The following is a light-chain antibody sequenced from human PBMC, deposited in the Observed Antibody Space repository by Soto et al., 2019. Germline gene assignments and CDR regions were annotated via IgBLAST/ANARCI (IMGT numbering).Light chain of an antibody. CDR3: QVWDSREV. Sequence: SYELTQPPSVSVAPGETARIPCGANNIGSKSVHWYQQKPGQAPVLIIYYDSDRPSGIPERFSASNSGNTATLTISRVEAGDEADYLCQVWDSREVFGGGTKSPS. CDR1: NIGSKS. CDR2: YDS. V-gene: IGLV3-21*04. J-gene: IGLJ2*01.